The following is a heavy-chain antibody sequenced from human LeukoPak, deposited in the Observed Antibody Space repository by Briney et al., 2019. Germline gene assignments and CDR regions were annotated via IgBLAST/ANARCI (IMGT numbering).Heavy chain of an antibody. J-gene: IGHJ4*02. Sequence: GGSLRLSCAASGFTFDDYAMHWVRQAPGKGLEWVSGISWNSGSIGYADSVKGRFTISRDSAKNSLYLQMNSLRAEDTALYYCAKDRIGDYDSSGCYFDYWGQGTLVTVSS. CDR3: AKDRIGDYDSSGCYFDY. CDR1: GFTFDDYA. D-gene: IGHD3-22*01. V-gene: IGHV3-9*01. CDR2: ISWNSGSI.